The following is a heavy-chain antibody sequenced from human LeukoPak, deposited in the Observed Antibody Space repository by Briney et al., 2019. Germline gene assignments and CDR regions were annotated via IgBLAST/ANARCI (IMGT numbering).Heavy chain of an antibody. J-gene: IGHJ4*02. D-gene: IGHD4-17*01. V-gene: IGHV3-23*01. CDR1: VHLLKNVA. CDR3: ATLGVNTVTLPSDVY. CDR2: IRHSGGTT. Sequence: GGSLTLSCGPCVHLLKNVALRWVRQAPGKGLEWLSAIRHSGGTTYYADSVEGRFTISSDNSQTTLYLQMHKLMSYKVAAYYCATLGVNTVTLPSDVYWGQGTLVTVSS.